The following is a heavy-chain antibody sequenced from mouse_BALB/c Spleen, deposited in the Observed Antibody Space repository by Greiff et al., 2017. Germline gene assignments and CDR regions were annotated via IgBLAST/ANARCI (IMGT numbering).Heavy chain of an antibody. J-gene: IGHJ3*01. Sequence: EVKLVESGGGLVKPGGSLKLSCAASGFTFSDYYMYWVRQTPEKRLEWVATISDGGSYTYYPDSVKGRFTISRDNAKNNLYLQMSSLKSEDTAMYYCARDRDYGYVLFAYWGQGTLVTVSA. CDR2: ISDGGSYT. V-gene: IGHV5-4*02. D-gene: IGHD2-2*01. CDR3: ARDRDYGYVLFAY. CDR1: GFTFSDYY.